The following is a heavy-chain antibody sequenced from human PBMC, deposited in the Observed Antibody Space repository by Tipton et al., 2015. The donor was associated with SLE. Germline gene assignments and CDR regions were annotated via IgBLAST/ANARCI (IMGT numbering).Heavy chain of an antibody. V-gene: IGHV3-11*01. Sequence: SLRLSCNASGFIFSDFYMTWIRQAPGKGLEWVSYITSSSVVIYYGDSVKGRFTISRDNAKNSVYLQMNNLRPEDTAVYFCVRTTRRHYMDVWGKGTTVTVAS. J-gene: IGHJ6*03. CDR2: ITSSSVVI. CDR1: GFIFSDFY. D-gene: IGHD1-1*01. CDR3: VRTTRRHYMDV.